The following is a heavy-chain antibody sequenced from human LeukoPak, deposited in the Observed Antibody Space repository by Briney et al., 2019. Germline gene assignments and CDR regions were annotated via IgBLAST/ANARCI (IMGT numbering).Heavy chain of an antibody. CDR2: ISGSGGFT. CDR3: AKDGNYYGSGSVDY. CDR1: GFTFSSYA. V-gene: IGHV3-23*01. Sequence: AGGSLGLSCAASGFTFSSYAMSWVRQAPGKGLEWVSGISGSGGFTYYADSVKGRFTISRDNSKNTLYLQMNSLRAEDTAVYYCAKDGNYYGSGSVDYWGQGTLVTVSS. D-gene: IGHD3-10*01. J-gene: IGHJ4*02.